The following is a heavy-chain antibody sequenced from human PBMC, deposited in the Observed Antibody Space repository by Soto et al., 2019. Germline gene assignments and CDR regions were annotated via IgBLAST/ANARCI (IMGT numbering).Heavy chain of an antibody. Sequence: SVKVSCKASGGTFSSYAISWVRQAPGQGLEWMGGIIPIFGTANYAQKFQGRVTITADESTSTAYMELSSLRSEDTAVYYCARDLAQSRESSSPYYYYGVDVWGQGTTVTVSS. J-gene: IGHJ6*02. CDR1: GGTFSSYA. V-gene: IGHV1-69*13. CDR2: IIPIFGTA. CDR3: ARDLAQSRESSSPYYYYGVDV. D-gene: IGHD6-6*01.